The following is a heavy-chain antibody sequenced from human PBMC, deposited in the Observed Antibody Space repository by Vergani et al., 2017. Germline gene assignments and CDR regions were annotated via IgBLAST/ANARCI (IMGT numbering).Heavy chain of an antibody. D-gene: IGHD3-3*01. Sequence: EVQLVESGGGLVQPGGSLRLSCVALGFTFSSYSMNWVRQAPGKGLEWVSYISGRGVSTYYADSMKGRCTISRDNSKYTLNLQMNSLRAADTALYYCAKVHGFWSGYLPDQGSFDIWGQGRMVTVSS. CDR1: GFTFSSYS. V-gene: IGHV3-23*04. J-gene: IGHJ3*02. CDR2: ISGRGVST. CDR3: AKVHGFWSGYLPDQGSFDI.